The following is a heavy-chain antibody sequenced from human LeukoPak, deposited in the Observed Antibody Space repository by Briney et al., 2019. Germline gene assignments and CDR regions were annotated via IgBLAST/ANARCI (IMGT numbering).Heavy chain of an antibody. CDR1: GYTFTRYA. D-gene: IGHD4-17*01. CDR2: INAGNGNT. V-gene: IGHV1-3*01. J-gene: IGHJ4*02. CDR3: ARGDDYGDYWGLY. Sequence: ASVKVSCKASGYTFTRYAMHWVRQAPGQRLEWMGWINAGNGNTKYSQKFQGRVTITRDTSASTAYMELSSLKSEDTAVYYCARGDDYGDYWGLYWGQGTLVTVSS.